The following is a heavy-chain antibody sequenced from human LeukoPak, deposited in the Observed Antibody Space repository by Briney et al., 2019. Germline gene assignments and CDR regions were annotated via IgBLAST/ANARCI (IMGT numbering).Heavy chain of an antibody. CDR1: GFTVSINY. CDR3: ARIRGYSDYYYMDV. CDR2: IYSGGST. Sequence: GGSLRLSCAASGFTVSINYMSWVRQAPGKGLEWVSVIYSGGSTYYADSVKGRFTISRDNAKNSLYLQMNSLRAEDTAVYYCARIRGYSDYYYMDVWGKGTTVTISS. V-gene: IGHV3-53*01. D-gene: IGHD3-22*01. J-gene: IGHJ6*03.